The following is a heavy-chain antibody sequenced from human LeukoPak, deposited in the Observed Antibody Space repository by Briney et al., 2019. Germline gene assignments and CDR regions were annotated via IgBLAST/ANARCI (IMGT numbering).Heavy chain of an antibody. J-gene: IGHJ6*03. D-gene: IGHD5-12*01. Sequence: ASVKVSCKASGYTFTKYVISWVRQAPGQGLEWMAWISAYNGNTNYAQNLQDRVTMTTDTSTSTAYMELRSLRSDDTAAYYCARSGAGPQYYYMDVWGKGTTVTVSS. CDR2: ISAYNGNT. CDR1: GYTFTKYV. V-gene: IGHV1-18*01. CDR3: ARSGAGPQYYYMDV.